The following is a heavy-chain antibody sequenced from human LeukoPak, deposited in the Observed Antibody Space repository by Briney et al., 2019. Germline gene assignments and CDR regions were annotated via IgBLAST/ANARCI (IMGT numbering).Heavy chain of an antibody. CDR2: ISSSGSTI. CDR1: GFTFSSYE. D-gene: IGHD3-22*01. V-gene: IGHV3-48*03. Sequence: PGGSLRLSCAASGFTFSSYEMNWVRQAPGKGLEWVSYISSSGSTIYYADSVKGRFTISRDNAKNSLYLQMNSLRAEDTAVYYCAREDGSSGYYPHWGQGTLVTVSS. CDR3: AREDGSSGYYPH. J-gene: IGHJ4*02.